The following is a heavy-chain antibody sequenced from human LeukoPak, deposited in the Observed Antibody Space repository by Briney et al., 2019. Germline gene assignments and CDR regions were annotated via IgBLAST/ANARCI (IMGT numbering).Heavy chain of an antibody. CDR1: GGSFSGYY. CDR2: INHSGST. Sequence: SETLPLTCAVYGGSFSGYYWSWIRQPPGKGLEWIGEINHSGSTNYNSSLKSRVTISVDTSKNQFSLKLSSVTAADTAVYYCARGGFWRGNWFDPWGQGTLVTVSS. D-gene: IGHD3-3*01. CDR3: ARGGFWRGNWFDP. V-gene: IGHV4-34*01. J-gene: IGHJ5*02.